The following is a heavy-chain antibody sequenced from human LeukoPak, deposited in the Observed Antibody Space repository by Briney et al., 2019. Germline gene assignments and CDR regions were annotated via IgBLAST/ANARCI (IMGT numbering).Heavy chain of an antibody. D-gene: IGHD1-26*01. Sequence: SETLSLTCTVSGGSVISSTYYLGWIRQPPGKGLGWIGSIYYSGRTYSGNTYYNPSLRSRVTISVDTSKNQFSLKVSSVTAADTAVYYCARHSEGDFDYWGQGTLVTASS. V-gene: IGHV4-39*01. CDR1: GGSVISSTYY. J-gene: IGHJ4*02. CDR3: ARHSEGDFDY. CDR2: IYYSGRTYSGNT.